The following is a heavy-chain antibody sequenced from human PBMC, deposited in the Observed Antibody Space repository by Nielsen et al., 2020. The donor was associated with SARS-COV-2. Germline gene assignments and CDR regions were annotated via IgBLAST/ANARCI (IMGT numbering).Heavy chain of an antibody. Sequence: ASVKVSCKASGYTFTSYGISWVRQAPGQGLEWMGWISAYNGNTNYAQKLQGRVTMTTDTSTSTAYMELRSLRSDDTAVYYCARNGTYCGGDCYLYYYDGMDVWGQGTTVTVSS. J-gene: IGHJ6*02. CDR2: ISAYNGNT. V-gene: IGHV1-18*01. CDR1: GYTFTSYG. CDR3: ARNGTYCGGDCYLYYYDGMDV. D-gene: IGHD2-21*02.